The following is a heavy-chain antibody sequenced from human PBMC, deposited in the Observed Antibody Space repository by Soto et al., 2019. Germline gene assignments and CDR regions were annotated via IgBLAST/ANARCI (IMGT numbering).Heavy chain of an antibody. V-gene: IGHV4-34*01. CDR1: GGSFSGYY. J-gene: IGHJ4*02. Sequence: QVQLQQWGAGLLKPSETLSLTCAVYGGSFSGYYWSWIRQPPGKGLEWIGEINHSGSTNYNPSLKSRVTISVDTPQNQFSLKLSSVTAADTAVYYCARRVTARTPIHFDYWGQGTLVTVSS. D-gene: IGHD6-6*01. CDR2: INHSGST. CDR3: ARRVTARTPIHFDY.